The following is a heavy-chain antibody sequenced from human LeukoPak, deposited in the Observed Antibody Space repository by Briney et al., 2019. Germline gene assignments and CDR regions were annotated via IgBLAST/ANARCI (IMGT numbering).Heavy chain of an antibody. CDR2: ISGSGGNT. Sequence: PGGSLRLSCAASGFTFSSYAMSWVRQSPGKGLEWVSSISGSGGNTYSADSVKGRFTISRDNSKNTLYLQMNSLRAEDTAVYYCARDRRDLYYGSGSVDYWGQGTLVTVSS. V-gene: IGHV3-23*01. CDR3: ARDRRDLYYGSGSVDY. CDR1: GFTFSSYA. D-gene: IGHD3-10*01. J-gene: IGHJ4*02.